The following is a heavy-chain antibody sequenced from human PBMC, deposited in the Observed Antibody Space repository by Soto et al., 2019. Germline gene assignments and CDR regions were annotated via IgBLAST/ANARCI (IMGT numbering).Heavy chain of an antibody. CDR2: IIGSGTDT. D-gene: IGHD3-22*01. Sequence: EVQLLDSGGGSVQPGASLRLSCAASGFTFKTYTMNWVRQAPGQGLEWVSAIIGSGTDTYYADSVKGRFTISRDNSKNTLYLLMLSLRAEDTAVYYCAKGSSGHYDSFDYWGQGNLVTVSS. CDR3: AKGSSGHYDSFDY. J-gene: IGHJ4*02. V-gene: IGHV3-23*01. CDR1: GFTFKTYT.